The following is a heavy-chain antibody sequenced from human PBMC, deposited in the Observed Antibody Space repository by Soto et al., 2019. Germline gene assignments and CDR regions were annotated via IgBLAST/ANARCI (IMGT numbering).Heavy chain of an antibody. J-gene: IGHJ6*03. V-gene: IGHV3-15*01. CDR3: TTVDYGDYVDYYYMDV. CDR1: GFTFSNAW. D-gene: IGHD4-17*01. CDR2: IKSKTDGGTT. Sequence: GGSLRLSCAASGFTFSNAWMSWVRQAPGKGLEWVGRIKSKTDGGTTDYAAPVKGRFTISRDDSKNTLYLQMNSLKTEDTAVYYCTTVDYGDYVDYYYMDVWGKGTTVTVSS.